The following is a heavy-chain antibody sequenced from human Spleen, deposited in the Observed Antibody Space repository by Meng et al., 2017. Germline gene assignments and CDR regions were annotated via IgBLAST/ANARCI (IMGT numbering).Heavy chain of an antibody. J-gene: IGHJ4*02. CDR3: AKDPTRIAADGTLDY. Sequence: GESLKISCAASGFTFSSYAMSWVRQAPGKGLEWVSAISGSGGSTYYADSVKGRFTISSDNSKNTLYLQMNSLRAEDTAVYYCAKDPTRIAADGTLDYWGQGTLVTVSS. V-gene: IGHV3-23*01. CDR1: GFTFSSYA. D-gene: IGHD6-13*01. CDR2: ISGSGGST.